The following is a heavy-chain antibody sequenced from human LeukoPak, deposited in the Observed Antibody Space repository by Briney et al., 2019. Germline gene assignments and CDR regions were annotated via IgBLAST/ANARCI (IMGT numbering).Heavy chain of an antibody. J-gene: IGHJ3*02. V-gene: IGHV1-2*04. D-gene: IGHD2-15*01. CDR2: INPNSGGT. CDR1: GYTFTGYY. CDR3: ARWWADGHPIRGAFDI. Sequence: ASVKVSCKASGYTFTGYYMHWVRQAPGQGLEWMGWINPNSGGTNYAQKFQGWVTMTRDTSISTAYMELSRLRSDDTAVYYCARWWADGHPIRGAFDIWGQGTMVTVSS.